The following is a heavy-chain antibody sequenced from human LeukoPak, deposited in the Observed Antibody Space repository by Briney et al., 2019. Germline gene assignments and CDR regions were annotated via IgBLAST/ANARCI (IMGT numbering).Heavy chain of an antibody. CDR3: AKDSPPPNYYDSSGYFDH. J-gene: IGHJ4*02. D-gene: IGHD3-22*01. CDR1: GFTFSSYA. Sequence: GSLRLSCAASGFTFSSYAMSWVRQAPGKGLEWVSAISGSGGSTYYADSVKGRFTISRDNSKNTLYLQMNSLRAEDTAVYYCAKDSPPPNYYDSSGYFDHWGQGTLVTVSS. V-gene: IGHV3-23*01. CDR2: ISGSGGST.